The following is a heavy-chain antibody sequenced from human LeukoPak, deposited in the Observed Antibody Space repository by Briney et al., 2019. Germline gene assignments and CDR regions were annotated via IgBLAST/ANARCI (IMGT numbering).Heavy chain of an antibody. Sequence: ASVKVSCKASGYTFTSYGISWVRQAPGQGLEWMGWISAYNGNTNYAQKLQSRVTMTTDTSTSTAYMELRSLRSDDTAVYYCARAPGIVDTARVGTVWFDPWGQGTLVTVSS. J-gene: IGHJ5*02. CDR1: GYTFTSYG. CDR3: ARAPGIVDTARVGTVWFDP. CDR2: ISAYNGNT. D-gene: IGHD5-18*01. V-gene: IGHV1-18*01.